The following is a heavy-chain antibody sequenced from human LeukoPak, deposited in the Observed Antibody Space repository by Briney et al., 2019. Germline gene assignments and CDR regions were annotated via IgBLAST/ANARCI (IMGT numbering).Heavy chain of an antibody. J-gene: IGHJ1*01. V-gene: IGHV3-33*01. Sequence: GGSLRLSCAASGFTFSAFGMHWVRQAPGKGLEWVAVIHYDGSNKYYADSVKGRFTISRDNSKNTLYLEMSSLRAEDTAVYCCARDDHISGWCSFWGQGTLVTVSS. CDR3: ARDDHISGWCSF. CDR2: IHYDGSNK. D-gene: IGHD6-19*01. CDR1: GFTFSAFG.